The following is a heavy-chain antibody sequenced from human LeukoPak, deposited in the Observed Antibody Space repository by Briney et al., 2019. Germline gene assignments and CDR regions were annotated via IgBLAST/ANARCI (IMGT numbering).Heavy chain of an antibody. Sequence: GGSLRLSCAASGFTFKTRAMSWVRQAPGKGLEWVSRIDDSGVIRSYADSVKGRFTISRDNSKMTLTLQMNSLRAEDTAVYYCAKRLKRNYYYHYAMDVWGQGTTVTVSS. D-gene: IGHD3-22*01. V-gene: IGHV3-23*01. CDR1: GFTFKTRA. CDR3: AKRLKRNYYYHYAMDV. J-gene: IGHJ6*02. CDR2: IDDSGVIR.